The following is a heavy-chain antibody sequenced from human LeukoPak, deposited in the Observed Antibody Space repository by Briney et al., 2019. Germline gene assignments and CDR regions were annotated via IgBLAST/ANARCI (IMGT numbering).Heavy chain of an antibody. Sequence: GGSLRLSCAASGFTFSTYAVHWVRQAPGKGLEWVAVISYDGSKRYYADSVKGRFTISRDNSKNAFLQMNSLRAEDTAVYYCASLSLGHYWGQGTLVTVSS. CDR1: GFTFSTYA. CDR3: ASLSLGHY. D-gene: IGHD6-6*01. J-gene: IGHJ4*02. CDR2: ISYDGSKR. V-gene: IGHV3-30-3*01.